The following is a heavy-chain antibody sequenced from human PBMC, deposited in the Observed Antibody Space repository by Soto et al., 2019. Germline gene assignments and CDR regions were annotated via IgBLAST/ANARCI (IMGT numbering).Heavy chain of an antibody. V-gene: IGHV3-30-3*01. Sequence: HPGGSLRLSCAASGFTFSSYAMHWVRQAPGKGLEWVAVISYDGSNKYYADSVKGRFTISRDNSKNTLYLQMNSLRAEDTAVYYCAREHCSGGSCYFGYFDYWGQGTLVTVSS. CDR3: AREHCSGGSCYFGYFDY. CDR1: GFTFSSYA. CDR2: ISYDGSNK. D-gene: IGHD2-15*01. J-gene: IGHJ4*02.